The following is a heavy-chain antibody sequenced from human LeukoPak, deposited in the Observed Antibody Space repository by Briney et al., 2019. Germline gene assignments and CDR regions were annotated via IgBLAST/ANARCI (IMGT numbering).Heavy chain of an antibody. CDR1: GFTFSSYA. J-gene: IGHJ6*02. CDR3: ALNRVGWSSYYYYYYGMDV. D-gene: IGHD6-19*01. Sequence: GGSLRLSCAASGFTFSSYAMSWVRQAPGKGLEWVSAISGSGGSTYYADSVKGRFTISRDNSKNTLYLQMNSLRAEDTAVYYCALNRVGWSSYYYYYYGMDVWGQGTTVTVSS. V-gene: IGHV3-23*01. CDR2: ISGSGGST.